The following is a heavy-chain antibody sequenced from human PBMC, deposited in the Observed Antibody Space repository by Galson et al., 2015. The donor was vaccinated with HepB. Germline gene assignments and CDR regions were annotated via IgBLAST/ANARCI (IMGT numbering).Heavy chain of an antibody. J-gene: IGHJ4*02. CDR1: GGSISSYY. D-gene: IGHD5-24*01. CDR2: IYTSGST. CDR3: ARDGPPGRGWLAHFDY. V-gene: IGHV4-4*07. Sequence: ETLSLTCTVSGGSISSYYWSWIRQPAGKGLEWIGRIYTSGSTNYNPSLKSRVTMSVDTSKNQFSLKLSSVTAADTAVYYCARDGPPGRGWLAHFDYWGQGTLVTVSS.